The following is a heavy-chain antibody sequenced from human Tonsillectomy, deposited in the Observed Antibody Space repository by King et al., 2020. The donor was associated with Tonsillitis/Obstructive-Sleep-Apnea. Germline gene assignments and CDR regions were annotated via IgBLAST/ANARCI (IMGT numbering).Heavy chain of an antibody. CDR2: ISYDGSNR. D-gene: IGHD2-15*01. CDR3: ARAYCSGGSCYPDNFYYYYSMDV. Sequence: VQLVESGGGVVQPGRSLRLSCAASGFTFSSYAMHWVRQAPGKGLEWVALISYDGSNRYYVDSVKGRFTISRDNSKNTLYLQMNSLRAEDTAVYYCARAYCSGGSCYPDNFYYYYSMDVGGQGTTVTVSS. J-gene: IGHJ6*02. V-gene: IGHV3-30*04. CDR1: GFTFSSYA.